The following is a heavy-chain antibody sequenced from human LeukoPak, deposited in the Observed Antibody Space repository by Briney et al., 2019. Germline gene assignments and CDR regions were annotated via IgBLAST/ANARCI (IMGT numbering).Heavy chain of an antibody. Sequence: ASVKLSCKASGHTFKNYGISWVRQPPGQGLEWMVWITTYNGDTKHAQKVQGRLTLTADASTSTAYMELRGLRSDDTAVYYCARDPSNTSGWYIWFDFWGQGTLVTVSS. D-gene: IGHD6-19*01. CDR3: ARDPSNTSGWYIWFDF. V-gene: IGHV1-18*04. CDR1: GHTFKNYG. CDR2: ITTYNGDT. J-gene: IGHJ5*01.